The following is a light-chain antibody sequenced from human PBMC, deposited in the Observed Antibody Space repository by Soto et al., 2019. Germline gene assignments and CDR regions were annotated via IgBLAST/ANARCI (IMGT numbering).Light chain of an antibody. CDR2: AAS. CDR1: HGMSSS. Sequence: DIQLTQSPSFLSASVGDRVTITCRASHGMSSSLAWYQHKPGEAPKLLIYAASSLQSGVPSRFSGSKSGKEFTLTISSLQPEDLATYYCQQLITYPVTFGQGTRLEIK. J-gene: IGKJ5*01. CDR3: QQLITYPVT. V-gene: IGKV1-9*01.